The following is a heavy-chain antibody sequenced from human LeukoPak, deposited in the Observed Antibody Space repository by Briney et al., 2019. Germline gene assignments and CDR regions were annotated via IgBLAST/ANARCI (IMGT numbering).Heavy chain of an antibody. V-gene: IGHV4-59*08. J-gene: IGHJ4*02. D-gene: IGHD3-16*02. CDR2: IYYSWST. CDR1: GVSISSYY. CDR3: ARHCRTKSHYDYVWGSYRHPLYCFDY. Sequence: KPSETLSLTCTVSGVSISSYYCSWIRQPPGKGLEWIGYIYYSWSTNYHPSLKSPVTVSVDTSKNQCSLKLSSVTAAATAVYYCARHCRTKSHYDYVWGSYRHPLYCFDYWGQGTLVTVSS.